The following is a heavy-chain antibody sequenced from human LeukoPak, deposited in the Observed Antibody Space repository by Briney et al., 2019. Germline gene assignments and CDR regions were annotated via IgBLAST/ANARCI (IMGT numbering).Heavy chain of an antibody. CDR2: INPKSGDT. CDR1: GYTFTAYY. CDR3: GRGIQSFDP. J-gene: IGHJ5*02. V-gene: IGHV1-2*06. Sequence: ASVKVSCKASGYTFTAYYMHWVRQAPGHGLEWMGRINPKSGDTNYAQKFQDRVTMTRDTSMSTAYMEISRLRYDDTAVYYCGRGIQSFDPWGQGTLVTVSS.